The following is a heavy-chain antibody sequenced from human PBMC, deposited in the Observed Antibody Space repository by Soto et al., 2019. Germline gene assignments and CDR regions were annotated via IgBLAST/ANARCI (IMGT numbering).Heavy chain of an antibody. CDR2: IYHSGST. D-gene: IGHD6-13*01. J-gene: IGHJ5*02. CDR3: ARGYSSSWNWFDP. Sequence: SETLSLTCAVSGGSISRSNWWSWVRQPPGKGLEWIGEIYHSGSTNYNPSLKSRVTISVDKSKNQFSLKLSSVTAADTAVYYCARGYSSSWNWFDPWGQGTLGTVSS. V-gene: IGHV4-4*02. CDR1: GGSISRSNW.